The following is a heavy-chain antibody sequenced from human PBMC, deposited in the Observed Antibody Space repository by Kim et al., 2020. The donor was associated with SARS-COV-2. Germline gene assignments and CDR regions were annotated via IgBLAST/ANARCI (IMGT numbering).Heavy chain of an antibody. CDR3: ARDGRTSEGMDV. V-gene: IGHV3-53*01. J-gene: IGHJ6*02. D-gene: IGHD1-1*01. Sequence: YYADTVNGRFIISRDSSKNTVYLQLNNVRADDAAIYYCARDGRTSEGMDVWGRGTTAIVSS.